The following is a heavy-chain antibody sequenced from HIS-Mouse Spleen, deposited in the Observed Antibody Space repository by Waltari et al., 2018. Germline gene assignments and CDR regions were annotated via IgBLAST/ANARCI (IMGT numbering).Heavy chain of an antibody. CDR2: CYYSGST. V-gene: IGHV4-39*07. CDR3: AREIPYSSSWYDWYFDL. CDR1: GGSISSSSYY. D-gene: IGHD6-13*01. J-gene: IGHJ2*01. Sequence: QLQLQESGPGLVKPSETLSLTCTVSGGSISSSSYYWVCIRQPPGKGLEWIGRCYYSGSTDYNPSLKSRVTIAVNTSKNQFSLKLSSVTAADTAVYYCAREIPYSSSWYDWYFDLWGRGTLVTVSS.